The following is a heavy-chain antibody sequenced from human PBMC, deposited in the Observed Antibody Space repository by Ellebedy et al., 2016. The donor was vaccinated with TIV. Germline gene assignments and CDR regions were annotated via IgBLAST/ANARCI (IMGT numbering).Heavy chain of an antibody. CDR1: GFPFNYYA. V-gene: IGHV3-30-3*01. CDR3: ASVQGYGNFFDF. D-gene: IGHD5-12*01. Sequence: PGGSLRLSCAASGFPFNYYAVHWVRQTPGKGLEWVAVISYDGDSQDSADSVKGRFTVSRDNSKNTVFLQMNSLRSEDTGVYYCASVQGYGNFFDFWGQGALVTVSS. J-gene: IGHJ4*02. CDR2: ISYDGDSQ.